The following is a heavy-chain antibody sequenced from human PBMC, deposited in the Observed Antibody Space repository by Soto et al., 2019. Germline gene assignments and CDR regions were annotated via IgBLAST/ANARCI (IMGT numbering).Heavy chain of an antibody. D-gene: IGHD3-22*01. Sequence: GGSLRLSCAASGFTFSSYWMHWVRQGPGKGLVWVSRINSDGSSTRYADSVKGRFTISRDNAKNTLNLQMNSPRAEDTAVYYCARDTYYYDSSGYDPFDYWGQGTLVTVSS. V-gene: IGHV3-74*01. CDR2: INSDGSST. CDR3: ARDTYYYDSSGYDPFDY. J-gene: IGHJ4*02. CDR1: GFTFSSYW.